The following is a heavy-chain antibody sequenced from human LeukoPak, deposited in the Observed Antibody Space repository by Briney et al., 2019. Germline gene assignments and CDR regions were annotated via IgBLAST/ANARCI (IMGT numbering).Heavy chain of an antibody. J-gene: IGHJ4*02. CDR3: ARFGEAAAAFDY. D-gene: IGHD6-13*01. CDR1: GFTFRSYA. V-gene: IGHV3-30*01. Sequence: GRSLRLSCAASGFTFRSYAMHWVRQAPGKGLEWVAVISYDGSNKYYADSVKGRFTISRDNSKNTLYLQMNSLRAEDTAVYYCARFGEAAAAFDYWGQGTLVTVSS. CDR2: ISYDGSNK.